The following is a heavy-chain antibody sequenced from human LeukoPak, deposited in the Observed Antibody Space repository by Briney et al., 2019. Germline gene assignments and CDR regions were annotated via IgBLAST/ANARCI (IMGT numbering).Heavy chain of an antibody. D-gene: IGHD1-26*01. Sequence: GGSLRLSCAASGVTFSNHAMSWIRQAPGKGLEWVSGITGSGGSTYHAESVKGRFTISRDNSKNTLYLEMNSLRAEDTAVYFCATRPASETYFAVFDYWGQGTLVTVSS. CDR3: ATRPASETYFAVFDY. CDR1: GVTFSNHA. CDR2: ITGSGGST. V-gene: IGHV3-23*01. J-gene: IGHJ4*02.